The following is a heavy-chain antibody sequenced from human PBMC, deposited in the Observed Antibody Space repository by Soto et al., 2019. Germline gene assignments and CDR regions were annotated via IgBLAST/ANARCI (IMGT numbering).Heavy chain of an antibody. CDR3: TRLYCGGDCDFDS. V-gene: IGHV3-73*01. CDR1: GHTLRGSA. CDR2: IRDKANSYAT. Sequence: GSLRLSCAASGHTLRGSAMHWVRQASGKGVEWVGRIRDKANSYATAYAASVKGKFNISRDDSQNTAYLQMNSLKTEDPAVYYCTRLYCGGDCDFDSWGQGTLVTVSS. J-gene: IGHJ4*02. D-gene: IGHD2-21*02.